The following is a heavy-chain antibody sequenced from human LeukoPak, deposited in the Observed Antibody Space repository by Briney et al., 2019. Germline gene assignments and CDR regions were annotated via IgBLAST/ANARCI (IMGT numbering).Heavy chain of an antibody. CDR1: GGSISSYY. D-gene: IGHD3-3*01. CDR3: AREGYDFWSGYYGIDY. Sequence: SETLSLTCTVSGGSISSYYWSWIRQSPGKGLEWIGSIYYSGSTYYNPSLKSRVTISVDTSKNQFSLKLSSVTAADTAVYYCAREGYDFWSGYYGIDYWGQGTLVTVSS. V-gene: IGHV4-59*05. CDR2: IYYSGST. J-gene: IGHJ4*02.